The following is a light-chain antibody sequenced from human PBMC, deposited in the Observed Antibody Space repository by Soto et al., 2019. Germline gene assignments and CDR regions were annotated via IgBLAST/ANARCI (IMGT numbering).Light chain of an antibody. CDR2: DVS. V-gene: IGLV2-14*01. J-gene: IGLJ1*01. Sequence: QSALTQPASVSGSPGQSITISCTGTSSDVGGYNYVSWYQQHPGKAPKLMIYDVSNRPSGVSNRFSGSKSGNTASLTISGLQAEDEADYYCGSYTGSSPYVFGTGTKVTVL. CDR3: GSYTGSSPYV. CDR1: SSDVGGYNY.